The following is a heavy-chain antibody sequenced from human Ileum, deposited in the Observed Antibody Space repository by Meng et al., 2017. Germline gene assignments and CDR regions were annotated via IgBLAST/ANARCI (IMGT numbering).Heavy chain of an antibody. CDR2: MSNDGNR. CDR1: GFTFTTFS. V-gene: IGHV3-30*01. Sequence: GESLKISCEASGFTFTTFSMHWVRLLPGKGLEWVAIMSNDGNRYYSDSVKGRFTISRDNSKNTLHLQMNSLRIEDTALYFCARDAFESRGHWYYFEYWGQGTLVTVSS. CDR3: ARDAFESRGHWYYFEY. J-gene: IGHJ4*02. D-gene: IGHD3-22*01.